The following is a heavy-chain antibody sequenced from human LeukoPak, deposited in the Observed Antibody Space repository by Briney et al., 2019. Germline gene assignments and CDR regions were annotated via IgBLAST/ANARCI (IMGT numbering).Heavy chain of an antibody. V-gene: IGHV1-69*13. Sequence: SVKVSCKASGGTLSSYAISWVRQAPGQGLEWMGGIIPIFGTANYAQKFQGRVTITADESTSTAYMELSSLRSEDTAVYYCAREGRNGDAFDIWGQGTMVTVSS. D-gene: IGHD1-14*01. J-gene: IGHJ3*02. CDR2: IIPIFGTA. CDR3: AREGRNGDAFDI. CDR1: GGTLSSYA.